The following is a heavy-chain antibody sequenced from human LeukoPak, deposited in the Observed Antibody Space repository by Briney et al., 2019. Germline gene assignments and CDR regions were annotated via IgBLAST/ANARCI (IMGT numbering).Heavy chain of an antibody. J-gene: IGHJ4*02. Sequence: GGSLRLSCPASGFTVNSNYMTWVRQAPGKGLEWVAAISGSGGSTYYADSVKGRFTISRDNSKNTLYLEVISLTAEDTAVYYCAKDDAWLRFGEWSQGTLVTVSS. V-gene: IGHV3-23*01. CDR2: ISGSGGST. D-gene: IGHD3-10*01. CDR1: GFTVNSNY. CDR3: AKDDAWLRFGE.